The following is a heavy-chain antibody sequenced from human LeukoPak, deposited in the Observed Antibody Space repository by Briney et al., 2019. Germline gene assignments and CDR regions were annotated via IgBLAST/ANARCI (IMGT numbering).Heavy chain of an antibody. Sequence: SETLSFTCAVSGGSISSSNWWSWVRQPPGRGLEWIGEIYHSGSTNYNPSLKSRVTISVDKSKNQFSLKLSSVTAADTAVYYCARTTYSSGWYDYWGQGTLATVSS. CDR2: IYHSGST. J-gene: IGHJ4*02. D-gene: IGHD6-19*01. V-gene: IGHV4-4*02. CDR1: GGSISSSNW. CDR3: ARTTYSSGWYDY.